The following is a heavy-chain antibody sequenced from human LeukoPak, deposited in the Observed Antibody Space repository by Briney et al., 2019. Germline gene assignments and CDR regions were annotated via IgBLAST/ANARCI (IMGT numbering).Heavy chain of an antibody. CDR1: GFTFDDYG. D-gene: IGHD3-10*02. CDR2: INWNGGST. V-gene: IGHV3-20*04. J-gene: IGHJ6*04. CDR3: AELGITMIGGV. Sequence: GGSLRLSCAASGFTFDDYGMSWVRQAPGKGMEWVSGINWNGGSTGYADSVKGRFTISRDNAKNSLYLQMNSLRAEDTAVYYCAELGITMIGGVWGKGTTVTISS.